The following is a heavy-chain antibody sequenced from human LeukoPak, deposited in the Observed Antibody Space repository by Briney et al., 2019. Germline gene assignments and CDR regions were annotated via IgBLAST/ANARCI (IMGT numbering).Heavy chain of an antibody. J-gene: IGHJ5*02. CDR2: IYTSGST. CDR1: GGSIISGSYY. Sequence: PSETLSLTCTVSGGSIISGSYYWSWIRQPAGKGLEWIGRIYTSGSTNYNPSLKSRVTISVDTSKNQFSLKLSSVTAADTAVYYCARVVVPAAMTGNWFDPWGQGTLVTVSS. D-gene: IGHD2-2*01. V-gene: IGHV4-61*02. CDR3: ARVVVPAAMTGNWFDP.